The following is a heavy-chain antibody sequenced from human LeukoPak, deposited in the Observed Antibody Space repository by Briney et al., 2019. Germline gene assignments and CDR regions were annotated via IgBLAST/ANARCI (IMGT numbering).Heavy chain of an antibody. Sequence: GGSLRLSCAASGFTFSSYAMSWVRQAPGKGLEWVSTISGSGGSTYYADSVTGRFTISRDNSKNTLYLQMNSLRAEDTAAYYCAKLWDSGTYFYFDYWGQGTLVTVSS. CDR3: AKLWDSGTYFYFDY. J-gene: IGHJ4*02. CDR2: ISGSGGST. CDR1: GFTFSSYA. D-gene: IGHD1-26*01. V-gene: IGHV3-23*01.